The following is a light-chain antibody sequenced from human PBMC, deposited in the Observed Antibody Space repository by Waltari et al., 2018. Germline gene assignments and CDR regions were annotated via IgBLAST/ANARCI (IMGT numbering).Light chain of an antibody. CDR1: RSVSSSY. V-gene: IGKV3-20*01. Sequence: EIVLSQSPGTLSLSPGDSATLSCRASRSVSSSYLAWSQQKPGQGPRVLIYGATSRATGIPERFGGKGYGTDFTLTISRVEPEDFAVYDCQKYVSARWPFSHGTKVE. CDR2: GAT. CDR3: QKYVSARWP. J-gene: IGKJ1*01.